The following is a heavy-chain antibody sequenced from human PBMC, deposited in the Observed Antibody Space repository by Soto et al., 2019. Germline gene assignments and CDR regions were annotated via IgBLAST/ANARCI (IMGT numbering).Heavy chain of an antibody. J-gene: IGHJ6*03. CDR3: ARQRHDILTGYYQPTDYYYYMDV. CDR1: GFTFSDYY. CDR2: ISSSGSTI. V-gene: IGHV3-11*01. D-gene: IGHD3-9*01. Sequence: GGSLRLSCAASGFTFSDYYMSWIRQAPGKGLEWVSYISSSGSTIYYADSVKGRFTISRDNAKNLLYLQMNSLRAEDTAVYYCARQRHDILTGYYQPTDYYYYMDVWGKGTTVTVSS.